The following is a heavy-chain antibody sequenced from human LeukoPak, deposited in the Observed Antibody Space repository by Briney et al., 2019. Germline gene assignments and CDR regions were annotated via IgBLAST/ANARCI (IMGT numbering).Heavy chain of an antibody. CDR3: AKAFGTNGYFQLPIDF. V-gene: IGHV3-23*01. J-gene: IGHJ4*02. CDR1: GFTFSNNA. D-gene: IGHD2-8*01. Sequence: GGSLRLSCAASGFTFSNNAMSWVRQAPGKGLECVSAITGTIATGDPPYYADSVEGRFTISRDNSRNTLYLQLNDLRAEDTAIYYCAKAFGTNGYFQLPIDFWGQGTLVTVSS. CDR2: ITGTIATGDPP.